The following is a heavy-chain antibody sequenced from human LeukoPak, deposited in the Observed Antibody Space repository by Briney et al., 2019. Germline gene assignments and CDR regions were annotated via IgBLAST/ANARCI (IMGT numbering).Heavy chain of an antibody. CDR2: ISYDGSNK. D-gene: IGHD1-26*01. J-gene: IGHJ4*02. CDR1: GFTFSSYA. V-gene: IGHV3-30*01. CDR3: ARGGLLVPFDY. Sequence: PGGSLRLSCAASGFTFSSYAMHWVRQAPGKGLEWVAVISYDGSNKYYADSVKGRFTISRDNSKNTLYLQMNSLRAEDTAVYYCARGGLLVPFDYWGQGTLVTVSS.